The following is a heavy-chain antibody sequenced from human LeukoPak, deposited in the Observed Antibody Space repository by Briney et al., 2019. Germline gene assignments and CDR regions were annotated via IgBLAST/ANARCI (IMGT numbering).Heavy chain of an antibody. CDR2: ISGSGGST. V-gene: IGHV3-23*01. J-gene: IGHJ4*02. D-gene: IGHD1-26*01. CDR1: GFTFSSYA. CDR3: AKSGGSHDFDY. Sequence: GGSLRLSCVASGFTFSSYAMSWVRQAPGKGLEGVSAISGSGGSTYYADSVKGRFTISRDNSKNTLYLQMNSLRAEDTAVYYCAKSGGSHDFDYWGQGTLVTVSS.